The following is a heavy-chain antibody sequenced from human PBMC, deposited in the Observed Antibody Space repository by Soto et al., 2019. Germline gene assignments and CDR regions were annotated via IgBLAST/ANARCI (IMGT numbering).Heavy chain of an antibody. CDR3: ASFTTIFGVVKNDAFDI. Sequence: GGSLRLSCAASGFTFSSYWMHWVRQAPGKGLVWVSRINSDGSSTSYADSVKGRFTISRDNAKNTLYLQMNSLRAEDTAVYYCASFTTIFGVVKNDAFDIWGQGTMVTVSS. D-gene: IGHD3-3*01. J-gene: IGHJ3*02. CDR2: INSDGSST. CDR1: GFTFSSYW. V-gene: IGHV3-74*01.